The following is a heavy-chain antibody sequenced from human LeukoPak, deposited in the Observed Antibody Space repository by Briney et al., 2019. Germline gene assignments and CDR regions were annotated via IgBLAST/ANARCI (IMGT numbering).Heavy chain of an antibody. CDR2: INPNSGGT. J-gene: IGHJ4*02. CDR3: ARGIPYGGSYIGIFDY. D-gene: IGHD1-26*01. CDR1: GYTFTGYY. V-gene: IGHV1-2*02. Sequence: ASVKVSCKASGYTFTGYYMHWVRQAPGQGLEWMGWINPNSGGTNYAQKFQGRVTMTRDTSISAAYMELSRLRSDDTAVYYCARGIPYGGSYIGIFDYWGQGTLVTVSS.